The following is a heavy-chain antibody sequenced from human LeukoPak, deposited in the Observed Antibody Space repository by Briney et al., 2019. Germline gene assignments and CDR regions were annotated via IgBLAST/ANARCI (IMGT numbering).Heavy chain of an antibody. V-gene: IGHV3-7*01. CDR2: IKQDGSAK. CDR3: ASSFSDDFWSGHF. CDR1: RITFTYW. D-gene: IGHD3-3*01. J-gene: IGHJ4*02. Sequence: GGSLRLSCAASRITFTYWMSWVRQAPGKGLEWVANIKQDGSAKYYVDSVKGRFIISRVNAKKSLFLQMNSLRAEDTAVYYCASSFSDDFWSGHFWGQGTLVTVSS.